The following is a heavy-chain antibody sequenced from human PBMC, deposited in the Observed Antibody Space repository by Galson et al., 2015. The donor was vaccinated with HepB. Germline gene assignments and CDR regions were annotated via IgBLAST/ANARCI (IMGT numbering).Heavy chain of an antibody. D-gene: IGHD2-21*02. J-gene: IGHJ4*02. Sequence: ETLSLTCAVYGGFFSGYYWTWIRQPPGKGLEWIGEINQSGSTNYNPSLKTLKRRVSISVDTSKNQFSLKLSSVTAADTAVYYCAREGRMYCGGDCYLHFWGQGTLVTVSS. CDR3: AREGRMYCGGDCYLHF. CDR1: GGFFSGYY. CDR2: INQSGST. V-gene: IGHV4-34*01.